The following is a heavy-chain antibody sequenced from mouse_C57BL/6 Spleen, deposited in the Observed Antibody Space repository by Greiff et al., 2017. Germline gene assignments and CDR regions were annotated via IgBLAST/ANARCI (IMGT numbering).Heavy chain of an antibody. CDR1: GYTFTSYW. D-gene: IGHD1-1*01. V-gene: IGHV1-64*01. CDR3: SRATTVVAPYYFDY. Sequence: QVQLQQPGAELVKPGASVKLSCKASGYTFTSYWMHWVKQRPGQGLEWIGMIHPNRGSTNYNEKFKSKATRTVDKSSSTAYMQLSSLTSEDSAVYYCSRATTVVAPYYFDYWGQGTTLTVSS. J-gene: IGHJ2*01. CDR2: IHPNRGST.